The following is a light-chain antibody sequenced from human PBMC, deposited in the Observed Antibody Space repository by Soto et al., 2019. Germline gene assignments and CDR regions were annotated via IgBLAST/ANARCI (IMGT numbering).Light chain of an antibody. CDR3: SSYTSISTYV. CDR2: DVT. CDR1: SNEGGGYNF. Sequence: QSVLTQPASVSGAPGQSITISCTGTSNEGGGYNFVSWYQQHPDKAPKLMIYDVTNRPSGVSNRFSGSKSGNTASLTISGLQAEDEADYYCSSYTSISTYVFGTGTKVTVL. J-gene: IGLJ1*01. V-gene: IGLV2-14*01.